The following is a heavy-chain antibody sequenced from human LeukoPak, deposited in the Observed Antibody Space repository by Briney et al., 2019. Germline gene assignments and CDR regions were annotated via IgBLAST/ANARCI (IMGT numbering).Heavy chain of an antibody. D-gene: IGHD6-13*01. V-gene: IGHV1-18*01. CDR2: ISADNGNT. Sequence: ASVKVSCKASGYTFTSYGINWVRQAPEEGLEWMGWISADNGNTNYAQKFQGRVTMTTDTSTSTAYMELRSLRSDDTAVYYCARFSGYSRSGYFCPRDGGAQEPLVTVSS. J-gene: IGHJ4*02. CDR1: GYTFTSYG. CDR3: ARFSGYSRSGYFCPRDG.